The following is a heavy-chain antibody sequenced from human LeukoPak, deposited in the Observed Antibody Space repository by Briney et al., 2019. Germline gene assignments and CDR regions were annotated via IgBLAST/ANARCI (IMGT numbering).Heavy chain of an antibody. J-gene: IGHJ4*02. Sequence: ASVKVSCKASGYTFTGYYIHWVRQAPGQGLEWMGWINPNSGGTNYAQEFQGRVTMTRDTSISTAYMEVRRLRSDDTAVYYCARAGYGSNCVSFWGQGTLVTVSS. CDR2: INPNSGGT. V-gene: IGHV1-2*02. D-gene: IGHD6-13*01. CDR1: GYTFTGYY. CDR3: ARAGYGSNCVSF.